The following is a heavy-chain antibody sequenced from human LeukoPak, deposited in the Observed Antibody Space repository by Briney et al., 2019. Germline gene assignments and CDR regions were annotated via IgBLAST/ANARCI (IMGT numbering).Heavy chain of an antibody. V-gene: IGHV3-11*04. CDR1: GFTFGDCY. J-gene: IGHJ6*03. CDR2: ISSSGSTI. CDR3: ARGAGPDYYYYMDV. Sequence: PGGSLRLSWAASGFTFGDCYVSWIRQAPGKGLEWVSYISSSGSTIYYADSVKGRFTISRDNAKNSLYLQMNSLRAEDTAVYYCARGAGPDYYYYMDVWGKGTTVTVSS. D-gene: IGHD4/OR15-4a*01.